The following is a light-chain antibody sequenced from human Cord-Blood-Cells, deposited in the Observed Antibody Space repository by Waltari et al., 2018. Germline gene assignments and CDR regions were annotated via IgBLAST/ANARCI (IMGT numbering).Light chain of an antibody. J-gene: IGKJ2*01. CDR1: QSVSSCY. V-gene: IGKV3-20*01. CDR2: GAS. Sequence: EIVLTQSPGTLSLSTGERATPSCRASQSVSSCYLAWYQQKPGQAPRLLIYGASSRATGIPDRFSGSGSGTDFTLTISRLEPEDFAVYYCQQYGSSPLYTFGQGTKLEIK. CDR3: QQYGSSPLYT.